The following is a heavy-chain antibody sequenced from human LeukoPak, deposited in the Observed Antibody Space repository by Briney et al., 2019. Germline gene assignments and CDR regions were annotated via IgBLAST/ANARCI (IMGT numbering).Heavy chain of an antibody. CDR2: FDPEDGET. CDR1: GYTLTELS. V-gene: IGHV1-24*01. CDR3: ATDPYYYDSSGYPEFDP. D-gene: IGHD3-22*01. J-gene: IGHJ5*02. Sequence: ASVKVSCKVSGYTLTELSMHWVRQAPGKGLEWMGGFDPEDGETIYAQKFQGRVTMTEDTSTGAAYMELSSLRSEDTAVYYCATDPYYYDSSGYPEFDPWGQGTLVTVSS.